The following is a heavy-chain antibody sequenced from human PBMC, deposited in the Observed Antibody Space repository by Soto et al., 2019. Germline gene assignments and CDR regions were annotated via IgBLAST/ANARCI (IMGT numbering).Heavy chain of an antibody. J-gene: IGHJ5*02. CDR1: GGSISSYY. CDR3: ARDRQKLVHENWFDP. V-gene: IGHV4-59*01. CDR2: IYYSGST. D-gene: IGHD6-13*01. Sequence: PSETLSLTCTVSGGSISSYYWSWIRPPPGKGLEWIGYIYYSGSTTYNPSLKSRVTISVDTSKNQFSLKLSSVTAADTAVYFCARDRQKLVHENWFDPWGQGTLVTVSS.